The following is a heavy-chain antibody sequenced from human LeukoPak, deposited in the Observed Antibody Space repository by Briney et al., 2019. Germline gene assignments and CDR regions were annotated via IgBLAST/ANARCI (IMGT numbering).Heavy chain of an antibody. CDR2: INSNGSST. Sequence: GGSLRLSCVASGFTFSMYWMHWVRQAPGKGLVWVSRINSNGSSTSYADSVKGRFTISRDNAKNTLYLQMNSLRAEDTAVYYCARVAYCGGDCYSTDYWGQGTLVTVSS. D-gene: IGHD2-21*02. J-gene: IGHJ4*02. CDR3: ARVAYCGGDCYSTDY. CDR1: GFTFSMYW. V-gene: IGHV3-74*01.